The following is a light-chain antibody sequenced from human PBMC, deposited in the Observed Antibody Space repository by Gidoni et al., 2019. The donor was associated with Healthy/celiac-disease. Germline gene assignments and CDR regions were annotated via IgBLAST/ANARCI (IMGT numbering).Light chain of an antibody. Sequence: ELVMTQSPATLSVSPGERATLSCSASHSVSSNLAWYQQKPGQAPRLLIYGASTRATGIPARFSGSGSGTEFTLTIRSLQSEDLAVYYCQQYNTWPKTFGQGTKVEIK. CDR3: QQYNTWPKT. CDR1: HSVSSN. CDR2: GAS. V-gene: IGKV3-15*01. J-gene: IGKJ1*01.